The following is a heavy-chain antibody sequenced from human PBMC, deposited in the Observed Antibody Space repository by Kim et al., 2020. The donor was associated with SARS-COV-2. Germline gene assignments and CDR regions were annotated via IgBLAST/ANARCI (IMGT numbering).Heavy chain of an antibody. CDR2: IYSGGST. Sequence: GGSLRLSCAASGFTVSSNYMSWVRQAPGKGLEWVSVIYSGGSTYYADSVKGRFTISRDNSKNTLYLQMNSLRAEDTSVYYCARGVSSSWYGGPYFDYWGQGTLVTVSS. D-gene: IGHD6-13*01. J-gene: IGHJ4*02. V-gene: IGHV3-53*01. CDR1: GFTVSSNY. CDR3: ARGVSSSWYGGPYFDY.